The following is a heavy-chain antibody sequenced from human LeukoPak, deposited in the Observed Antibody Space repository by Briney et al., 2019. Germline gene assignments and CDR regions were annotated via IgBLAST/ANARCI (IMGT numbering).Heavy chain of an antibody. V-gene: IGHV1-46*01. CDR3: ARSYFRDARGGFDY. D-gene: IGHD2-8*01. J-gene: IGHJ4*02. CDR2: INPNDGGT. CDR1: GYTFFDFY. Sequence: ASVKVSCKASGYTFFDFYLHWVRQAPGQGLEWMGIINPNDGGTTDAQKFQGRVSMTSDTSTTTGYMELSGLRSDDTAVYYCARSYFRDARGGFDYWGQGTLVTVSS.